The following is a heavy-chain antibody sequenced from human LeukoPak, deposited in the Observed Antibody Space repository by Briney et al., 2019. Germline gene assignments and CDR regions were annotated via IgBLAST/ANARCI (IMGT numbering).Heavy chain of an antibody. J-gene: IGHJ3*02. Sequence: PSETLSLTCVVSGGSITTSNYYWGWVRQPPGKGLEWVSVIYSGGSTHYADSVKGRFTISRDNSKNTLYLQMNSLRAEDTAVYYCAGRQLVRLADAFDIWGQGTMVTVSS. V-gene: IGHV3-53*01. CDR3: AGRQLVRLADAFDI. D-gene: IGHD6-13*01. CDR2: IYSGGST. CDR1: GGSITTSNYY.